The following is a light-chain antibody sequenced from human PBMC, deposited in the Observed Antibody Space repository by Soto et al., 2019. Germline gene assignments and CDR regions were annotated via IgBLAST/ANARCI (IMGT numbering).Light chain of an antibody. J-gene: IGLJ1*01. CDR3: SSYTSSSPLV. CDR2: DVS. Sequence: QSVLTQPASVSGSPGQSITISCTGTSSDVGAYNSVAWYQHNPGKAPKLMIYDVSNRPSGVSSRFSGSKSANTASLSISGLQADDEADYYCSSYTSSSPLVFGTGTKVTVL. CDR1: SSDVGAYNS. V-gene: IGLV2-14*01.